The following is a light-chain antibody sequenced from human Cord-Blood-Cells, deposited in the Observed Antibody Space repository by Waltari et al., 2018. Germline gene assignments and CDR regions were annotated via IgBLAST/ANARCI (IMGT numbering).Light chain of an antibody. CDR2: EVS. J-gene: IGLJ2*01. Sequence: QSALTQPPSASGSPGQSVTISCTGTSSDVGGYNYVSWYQQHPGKAPKLMIYEVSKQPSGVPDRFCGSKSGNTASLTVSGLQVEDEADYYCSSYAGSNNLVFGGGTKLTVL. CDR3: SSYAGSNNLV. V-gene: IGLV2-8*01. CDR1: SSDVGGYNY.